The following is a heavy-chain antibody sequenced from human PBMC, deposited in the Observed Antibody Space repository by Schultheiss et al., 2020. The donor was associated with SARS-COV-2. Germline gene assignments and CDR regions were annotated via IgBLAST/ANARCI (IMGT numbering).Heavy chain of an antibody. D-gene: IGHD4-17*01. V-gene: IGHV3-66*02. CDR3: ARPPQTVYYYYMDV. CDR1: GFTVSDTS. CDR2: IYSGGST. Sequence: GESLKISCAASGFTVSDTSMSWVRQAPGKGLEWVSVIYSGGSTYYADSVKGRFTISRDNARNTLYLQMNSLRAEDTAVYYCARPPQTVYYYYMDVWGKGTTVTVSS. J-gene: IGHJ6*03.